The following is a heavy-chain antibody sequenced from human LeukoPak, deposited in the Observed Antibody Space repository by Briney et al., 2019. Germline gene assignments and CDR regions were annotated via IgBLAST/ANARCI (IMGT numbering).Heavy chain of an antibody. D-gene: IGHD3-22*01. J-gene: IGHJ4*02. V-gene: IGHV4-31*03. CDR1: GGSISSGGHY. Sequence: SQTLSLTCTVSGGSISSGGHYWSWIRQHPGKGLEWIGYIYYSGSTYYNPSLKSRVTISVDTSKNQFSLKLSFVTAADTAVYYCARDAETYYYDSSGYIGLRYFDYWGQGTLVTVSS. CDR2: IYYSGST. CDR3: ARDAETYYYDSSGYIGLRYFDY.